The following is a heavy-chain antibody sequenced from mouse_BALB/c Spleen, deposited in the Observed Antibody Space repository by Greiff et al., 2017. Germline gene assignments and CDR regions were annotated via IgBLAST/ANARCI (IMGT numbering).Heavy chain of an antibody. D-gene: IGHD1-1*01. Sequence: HLVESGGGLVQPGGSRKLSCAASGFTFSSFGMHWVRQAPEKGLEWVAYISSGSSTIYYADTVKGRFTISRDNPKNTLFLQMTSLRSEDTAMYYCAREGNYYGSSYGYYFDYWGQGTTLTVSS. J-gene: IGHJ2*01. CDR2: ISSGSSTI. V-gene: IGHV5-17*02. CDR1: GFTFSSFG. CDR3: AREGNYYGSSYGYYFDY.